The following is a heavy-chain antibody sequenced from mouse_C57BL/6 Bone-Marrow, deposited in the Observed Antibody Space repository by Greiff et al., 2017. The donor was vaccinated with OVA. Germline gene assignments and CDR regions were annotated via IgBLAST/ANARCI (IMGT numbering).Heavy chain of an antibody. CDR3: ERYGYDGAWFAY. D-gene: IGHD2-2*01. J-gene: IGHJ3*01. CDR1: GDSITSGY. Sequence: EVKLEESGPSLVKPSQSLSLTCSVTGDSITSGYWNWIRKFPGNKLEYMGYISYSGSTYYNPSLKSRISITRDTSKSQYYLQLNSVTTEDTATYYCERYGYDGAWFAYWGQGTLVTVSA. V-gene: IGHV3-8*02. CDR2: ISYSGST.